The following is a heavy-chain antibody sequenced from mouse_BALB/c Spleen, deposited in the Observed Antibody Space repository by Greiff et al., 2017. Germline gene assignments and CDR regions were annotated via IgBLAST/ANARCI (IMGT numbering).Heavy chain of an antibody. J-gene: IGHJ4*01. CDR1: GFTFTDYY. CDR3: ERDISDYDGEGYAMDY. D-gene: IGHD2-4*01. V-gene: IGHV7-3*02. Sequence: EVNVVESGGGLVQPGGFLILSCATSGFTFTDYYMSWVRQPPGKALEWLGFIRNKANGYTTEYSASVKGRFTISRDNSQSILYLQMNSLRAEESATYYCERDISDYDGEGYAMDYWGQGASVSVCS. CDR2: IRNKANGYTT.